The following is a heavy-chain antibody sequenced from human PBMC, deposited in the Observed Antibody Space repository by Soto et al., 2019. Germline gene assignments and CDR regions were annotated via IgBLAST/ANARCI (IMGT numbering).Heavy chain of an antibody. CDR2: IIPIFGTT. J-gene: IGHJ4*02. CDR3: ARDQGSGYDPGDY. V-gene: IGHV1-69*14. CDR1: GDIFSGYS. Sequence: QVQLVQSGAEVKKPGSSVKVSCKTSGDIFSGYSISWVRQAPGQGLEWMGGIIPIFGTTNYAQRFHGRVTITADKATSTVYMELYSLKSEVTAVYYCARDQGSGYDPGDYWGQGTLVTVSS. D-gene: IGHD5-12*01.